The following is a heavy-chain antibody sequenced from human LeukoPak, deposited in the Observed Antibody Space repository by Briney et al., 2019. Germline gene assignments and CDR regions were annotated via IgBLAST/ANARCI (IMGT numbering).Heavy chain of an antibody. J-gene: IGHJ4*02. CDR2: INSNSGGT. Sequence: ASVKVSCKTSRSTFTDYYIHWMRQAPGQGLEWMGWINSNSGGTSYAQKFQGRVTLTRDTPTRTAFMELNRLTSDDTAVYYCARTSIAARRADFDYWGQGTVVTVSS. V-gene: IGHV1-2*02. CDR1: RSTFTDYY. D-gene: IGHD6-6*01. CDR3: ARTSIAARRADFDY.